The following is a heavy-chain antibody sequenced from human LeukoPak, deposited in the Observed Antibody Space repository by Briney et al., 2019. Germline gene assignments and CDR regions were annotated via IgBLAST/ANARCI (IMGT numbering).Heavy chain of an antibody. CDR2: INQDGSEK. D-gene: IGHD2-21*02. V-gene: IGHV3-7*03. CDR3: ARDLAVVVTASTAFDY. J-gene: IGHJ4*02. CDR1: GFSFSSYY. Sequence: GGSLRLSCAASGFSFSSYYLTWVRQAPGKGLEWVANINQDGSEKYYVDSVRGRFTISRDNAKNSLYLQMNSLRAEDTAVYYCARDLAVVVTASTAFDYWGQGTLVTVSS.